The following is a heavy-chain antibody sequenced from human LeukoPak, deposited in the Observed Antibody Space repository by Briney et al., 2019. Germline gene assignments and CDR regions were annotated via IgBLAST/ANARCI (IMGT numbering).Heavy chain of an antibody. V-gene: IGHV1-46*01. CDR2: INPSGGST. CDR3: ARVGYCSGGSCSRDAFDI. Sequence: ASVKVSCKASGYTFTSYYMHWVRQAPGRGLEWMGIINPSGGSTSYAQKFQGRVTMTRDTSTSTVYMELSSLRSEDTAVYYCARVGYCSGGSCSRDAFDIWGQGTMVTVSS. D-gene: IGHD2-15*01. J-gene: IGHJ3*02. CDR1: GYTFTSYY.